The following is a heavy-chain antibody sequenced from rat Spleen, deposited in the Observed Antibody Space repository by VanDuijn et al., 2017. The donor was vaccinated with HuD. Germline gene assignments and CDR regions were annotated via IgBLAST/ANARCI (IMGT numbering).Heavy chain of an antibody. Sequence: EVQLVESGGGLVQPGRSLHLSCAASGFTFTNFPMAWVRQAPKKGLEWVASISYEGRSTYFGDSVKGRFTISRDNAKNTLYLQMDSLRSEDTATYYCAKETGYNSYFDYWGQGVMVTVSS. D-gene: IGHD1-4*01. CDR2: ISYEGRST. CDR3: AKETGYNSYFDY. V-gene: IGHV5-22*01. CDR1: GFTFTNFP. J-gene: IGHJ2*01.